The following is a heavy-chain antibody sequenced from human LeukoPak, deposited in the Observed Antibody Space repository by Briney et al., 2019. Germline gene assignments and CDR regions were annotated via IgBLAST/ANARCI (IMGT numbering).Heavy chain of an antibody. J-gene: IGHJ4*02. D-gene: IGHD6-19*01. CDR1: GLAVQDNH. CDR3: ASNSSGWFGY. Sequence: PGGSLRLSCAASGLAVQDNHINWVRQTPGKGLQWISVIYPGGATHYADSVKGRSTISADNSKNTVHLGMNTLSADDTGIYYCASNSSGWFGYWGRGTLVTVSS. V-gene: IGHV3-53*01. CDR2: IYPGGAT.